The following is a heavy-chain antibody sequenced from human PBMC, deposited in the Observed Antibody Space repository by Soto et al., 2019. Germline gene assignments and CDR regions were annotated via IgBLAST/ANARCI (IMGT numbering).Heavy chain of an antibody. CDR1: GFTFSGHG. CDR2: ISYDGSDK. V-gene: IGHV3-30*03. Sequence: GGSLRLSCAASGFTFSGHGIHWVRQAPGKGLEWVAVISYDGSDKSYADSVKGRFTISRDNSDNTLYLQMNSLRAEDTALYYCARDRSNTWSFDYWGQGTLVTVS. J-gene: IGHJ4*02. CDR3: ARDRSNTWSFDY.